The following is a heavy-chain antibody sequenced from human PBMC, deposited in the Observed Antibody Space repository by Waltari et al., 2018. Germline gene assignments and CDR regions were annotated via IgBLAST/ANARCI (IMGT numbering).Heavy chain of an antibody. CDR1: GGSISSSSYY. V-gene: IGHV4-39*01. CDR2: IYYSGST. D-gene: IGHD4-17*01. J-gene: IGHJ3*02. Sequence: QLQLQESGPGLVKPSETLSLTCTVSGGSISSSSYYWGWIRQPPGKGLEWIGSIYYSGSTYYNPSLKSRVTISVDTSKNQFSLKLSSVTAADTAVYYCARLYGDYSAFDIWGQGTMVTVSS. CDR3: ARLYGDYSAFDI.